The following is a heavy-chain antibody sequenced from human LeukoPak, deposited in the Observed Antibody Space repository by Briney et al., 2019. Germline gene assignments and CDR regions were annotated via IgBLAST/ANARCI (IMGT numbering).Heavy chain of an antibody. CDR2: IIPIFGTA. V-gene: IGHV1-69*13. CDR1: GGTFSSYA. Sequence: GASVKVSCKASGGTFSSYAISWVRQAPGQGLEWMGGIIPIFGTANYAQKFQGRVTITADESTSTAYMELSSLRSEDTAVYYCARGNHYGSGRNYYYYMDVWGKGTTVTISS. J-gene: IGHJ6*03. D-gene: IGHD3-10*01. CDR3: ARGNHYGSGRNYYYYMDV.